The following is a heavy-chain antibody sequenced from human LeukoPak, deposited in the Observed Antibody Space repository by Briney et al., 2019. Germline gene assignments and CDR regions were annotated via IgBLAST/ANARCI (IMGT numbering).Heavy chain of an antibody. CDR1: GFTFSDYG. V-gene: IGHV3-23*01. CDR3: ARGFSFDY. J-gene: IGHJ4*02. D-gene: IGHD3-3*01. Sequence: AGGSLRLSCAASGFTFSDYGMSWVRQPPGKGLEWVSSIGASGSSTYYADSVKGRFTISRDTSKNTLYLQMDRLKAEDTAVYYCARGFSFDYWGQGALVTVSS. CDR2: IGASGSST.